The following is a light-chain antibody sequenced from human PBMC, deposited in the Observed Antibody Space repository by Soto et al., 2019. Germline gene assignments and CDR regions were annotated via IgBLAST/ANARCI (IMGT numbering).Light chain of an antibody. Sequence: GDRVTINCRASQQFTSYVNWYQQKDGKAPKLLISDGSTLQTGVPPRFSGTGSGTDFTLTVNGLQPEDFATYYCQQSYGTPPTVGQGTTVEVK. CDR2: DGS. CDR1: QQFTSY. CDR3: QQSYGTPPT. V-gene: IGKV1-39*01. J-gene: IGKJ1*01.